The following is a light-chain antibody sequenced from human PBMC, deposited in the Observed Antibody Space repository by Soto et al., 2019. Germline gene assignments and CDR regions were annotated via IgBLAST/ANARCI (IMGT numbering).Light chain of an antibody. V-gene: IGLV2-14*01. Sequence: QSVLTQPASVSGSPGQSITISCTGASSDVGDYNYVSWYQHHPGKAPKLLIYEVNNRPSGVSDRFSGSKSGNVASLTISWLQAEDEADYYCSSYTSSSTDVFGTGTKVTVL. CDR1: SSDVGDYNY. CDR3: SSYTSSSTDV. J-gene: IGLJ1*01. CDR2: EVN.